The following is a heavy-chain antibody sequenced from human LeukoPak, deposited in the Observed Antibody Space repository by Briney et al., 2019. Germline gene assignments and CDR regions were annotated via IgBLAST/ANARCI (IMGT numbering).Heavy chain of an antibody. CDR3: ARGGVLLWFGELSL. Sequence: SETLSLTCTVSGGSISSSSYYWGWIRQPPGKGLEWIGSIYYSGSTYYNPSLKSRVTISVDTSKNQFSLKLSSVTAADTAVYYCARGGVLLWFGELSLWGQGTLVTVSS. CDR1: GGSISSSSYY. CDR2: IYYSGST. V-gene: IGHV4-39*01. D-gene: IGHD3-10*01. J-gene: IGHJ4*02.